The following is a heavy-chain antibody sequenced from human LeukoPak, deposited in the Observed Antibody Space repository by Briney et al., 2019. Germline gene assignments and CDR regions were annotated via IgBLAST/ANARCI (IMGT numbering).Heavy chain of an antibody. CDR3: ASGYGGNYYFDY. CDR2: MNPNSGNT. Sequence: GASVKVSCKASGYTFISYDINWVRQATGQGLEWMGWMNPNSGNTGYAQKFQGRVTMTRNTSISTAYMELSSLTSEGTAVYYCASGYGGNYYFDYWGQGTLVTVSS. D-gene: IGHD4-23*01. CDR1: GYTFISYD. J-gene: IGHJ4*02. V-gene: IGHV1-8*01.